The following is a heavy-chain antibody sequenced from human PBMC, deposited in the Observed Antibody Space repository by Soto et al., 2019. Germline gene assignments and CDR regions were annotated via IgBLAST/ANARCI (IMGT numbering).Heavy chain of an antibody. D-gene: IGHD2-8*02. V-gene: IGHV3-9*01. CDR2: ISWNSGTI. Sequence: PGGSLRLSCAASGVSFDDYAMHSVRQAPGKGLEWVTGISWNSGTIGYADSVKGRFTISRDNAKNSLYLQMNSLRAEDTALYYCARDVWSRASGPPDSWGQGTLVTVSS. CDR3: ARDVWSRASGPPDS. J-gene: IGHJ4*02. CDR1: GVSFDDYA.